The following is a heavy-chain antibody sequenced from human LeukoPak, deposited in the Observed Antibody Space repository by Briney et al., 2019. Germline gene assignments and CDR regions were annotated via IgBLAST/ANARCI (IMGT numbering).Heavy chain of an antibody. V-gene: IGHV1-24*01. CDR3: ATHSGSYMTFQH. CDR1: GYTLTELS. Sequence: ASVKVSCKVSGYTLTELSMHWVRPAPGKGLEWMGGFDPEDGETIYAQKFQGRVTMTEDTSTDTAYMELSSLRSEDTAVYYCATHSGSYMTFQHWGQGTLVTVSS. CDR2: FDPEDGET. D-gene: IGHD1-26*01. J-gene: IGHJ1*01.